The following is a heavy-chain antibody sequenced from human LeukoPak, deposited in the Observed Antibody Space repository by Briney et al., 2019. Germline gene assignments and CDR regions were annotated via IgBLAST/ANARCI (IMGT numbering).Heavy chain of an antibody. D-gene: IGHD3-10*01. CDR1: NGSISIFY. CDR2: IYYSGST. V-gene: IGHV4-59*01. CDR3: ARTHGSGRGEWFDP. J-gene: IGHJ5*02. Sequence: SETLSLTRTVSNGSISIFYWSWIRQPPGEGREWIGYIYYSGSTKYNPSLKSRVPISVDTSKNQFSLKMSSVTAADTAVFYCARTHGSGRGEWFDPWGQGTLVTVSS.